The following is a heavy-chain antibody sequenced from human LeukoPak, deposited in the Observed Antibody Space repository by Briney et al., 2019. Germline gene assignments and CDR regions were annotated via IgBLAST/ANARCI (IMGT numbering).Heavy chain of an antibody. Sequence: ASVKVSCKAPGYTFTSYYMHWVRQAPGQGLEWMGIINPSGGSTSYAQKFQGRVIMTRDASTSTVYMELSSLRSEDTAVYYCARVRRYCSGGSCPNWFDPWGQGTLVTVSS. CDR3: ARVRRYCSGGSCPNWFDP. D-gene: IGHD2-15*01. CDR2: INPSGGST. V-gene: IGHV1-46*01. J-gene: IGHJ5*02. CDR1: GYTFTSYY.